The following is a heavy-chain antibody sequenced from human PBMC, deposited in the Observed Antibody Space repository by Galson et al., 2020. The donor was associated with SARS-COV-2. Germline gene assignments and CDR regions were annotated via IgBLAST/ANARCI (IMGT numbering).Heavy chain of an antibody. D-gene: IGHD2-15*01. J-gene: IGHJ4*02. Sequence: ETLSLTCSVSGYSISSGYYWMWIRQSPEKGLEWIANIHRSGSTYYNPSLKSRATISVDTSKNQFSLRLNSMTAADTAVYYCARQVVAKTYYFDYWGRGILVTVSS. CDR1: GYSISSGYY. CDR2: IHRSGST. V-gene: IGHV4-38-2*02. CDR3: ARQVVAKTYYFDY.